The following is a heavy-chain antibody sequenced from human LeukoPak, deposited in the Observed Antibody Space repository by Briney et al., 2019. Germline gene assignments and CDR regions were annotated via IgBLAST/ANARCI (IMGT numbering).Heavy chain of an antibody. Sequence: PGGSLRLSCAASGFTFDEYGMSWVRQAPGKGLEWVSGINWNGGSTGYADSVKGRFTISRDNAKNSLYLQMNSLRAEVTALYYCARNKYSSSWYGTFDYWGQGTLVTVSS. D-gene: IGHD6-13*01. CDR2: INWNGGST. CDR3: ARNKYSSSWYGTFDY. V-gene: IGHV3-20*04. J-gene: IGHJ4*02. CDR1: GFTFDEYG.